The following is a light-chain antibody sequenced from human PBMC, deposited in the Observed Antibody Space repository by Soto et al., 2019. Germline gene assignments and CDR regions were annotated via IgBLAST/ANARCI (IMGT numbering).Light chain of an antibody. J-gene: IGLJ1*01. CDR3: NSYISNNIPYV. V-gene: IGLV2-14*01. Sequence: QSALTQPASVSGSPGQSITISCTGTSSDVGRYNFVSWYQQHPGKAPNLIIYEVTNRPSGVSNRFSGSKSGNTSSLAISGLQAEDEDDYYSNSYISNNIPYVFGTGTKLTVL. CDR1: SSDVGRYNF. CDR2: EVT.